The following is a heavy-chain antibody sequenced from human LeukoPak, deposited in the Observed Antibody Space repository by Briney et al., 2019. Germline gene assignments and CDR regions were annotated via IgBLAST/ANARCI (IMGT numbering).Heavy chain of an antibody. CDR2: IYYSGST. CDR1: GGSISSYY. D-gene: IGHD3-3*01. Sequence: SETLSLTCTVSGGSISSYYWSWIRQPPGKGLEWIGYIYYSGSTNYNPSLKSRVTISVDTSKNQFSLKLSSVTAADTAVYYCARATTPHYDFWSGPRFDPWGQGTLVTVSS. V-gene: IGHV4-59*12. J-gene: IGHJ5*02. CDR3: ARATTPHYDFWSGPRFDP.